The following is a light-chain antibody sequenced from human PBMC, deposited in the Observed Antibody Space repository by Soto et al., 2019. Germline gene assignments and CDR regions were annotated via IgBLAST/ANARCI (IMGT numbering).Light chain of an antibody. V-gene: IGLV2-14*01. Sequence: QSVLTQPASVSGSPGQSITISCTGTSSDVGGYNYVSWYQQHPGKAPKLMLFDVSHRPLGVSNRFSASKSGNTASLTISGLQPEDEADYYCSSYTASSTRVFGTGTKLTVL. CDR1: SSDVGGYNY. J-gene: IGLJ1*01. CDR2: DVS. CDR3: SSYTASSTRV.